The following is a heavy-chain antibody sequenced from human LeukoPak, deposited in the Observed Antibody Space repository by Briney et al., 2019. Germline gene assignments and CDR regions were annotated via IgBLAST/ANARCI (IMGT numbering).Heavy chain of an antibody. V-gene: IGHV3-43*01. J-gene: IGHJ6*02. Sequence: GGSLRLSCAASGFTFDDYTMHWVRQAPGKGLEWVSLISWDGGSTYYADSVKGRFTISRDNAKNSLYLQMNSLRAEDTAIYYCARDRAVKARIGGMDVWGQGTTVIVSS. CDR3: ARDRAVKARIGGMDV. CDR1: GFTFDDYT. D-gene: IGHD5-12*01. CDR2: ISWDGGST.